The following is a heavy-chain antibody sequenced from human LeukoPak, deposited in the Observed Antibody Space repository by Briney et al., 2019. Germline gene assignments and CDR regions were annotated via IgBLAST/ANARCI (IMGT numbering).Heavy chain of an antibody. CDR3: ARDPYIRSPGY. D-gene: IGHD4-17*01. CDR1: GFTISSNY. Sequence: GGSLRLSCAASGFTISSNYLSWVRQAPGKGLEWVANIKQDGSEKYYVDSVKGRFTISRDNAKNSLYLQMNSLRAEDTAVYYCARDPYIRSPGYWGQGTLVTVSS. CDR2: IKQDGSEK. J-gene: IGHJ4*02. V-gene: IGHV3-7*01.